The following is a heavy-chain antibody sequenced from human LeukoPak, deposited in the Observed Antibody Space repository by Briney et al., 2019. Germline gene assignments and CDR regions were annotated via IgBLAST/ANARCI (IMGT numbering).Heavy chain of an antibody. CDR1: GGSISSYS. CDR2: IYYSGST. D-gene: IGHD6-19*01. V-gene: IGHV4-59*01. J-gene: IGHJ4*02. CDR3: ARGTGWFLS. Sequence: SETLSLTCTVSGGSISSYSWSWVRPPPGKGLEWIGYIYYSGSTNYNPSLKTRVTISVDTSKNQFSLKLSSVTAADTAVYYCARGTGWFLSWGQGALVTVSS.